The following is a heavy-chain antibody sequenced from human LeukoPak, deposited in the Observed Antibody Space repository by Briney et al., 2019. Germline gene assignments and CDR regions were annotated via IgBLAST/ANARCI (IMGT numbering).Heavy chain of an antibody. CDR1: GFTFSSYA. CDR3: AREDLATTGAFDI. Sequence: GRSLRLSRAASGFTFSSYAMHWVRQAPGKGLEWVAVISYDGSNKYYADSVKGQFTISRDNSKNTLYLQMNSLRAEDTAVYYCAREDLATTGAFDIWGQGTMVTVSS. CDR2: ISYDGSNK. V-gene: IGHV3-30-3*01. J-gene: IGHJ3*02. D-gene: IGHD1-26*01.